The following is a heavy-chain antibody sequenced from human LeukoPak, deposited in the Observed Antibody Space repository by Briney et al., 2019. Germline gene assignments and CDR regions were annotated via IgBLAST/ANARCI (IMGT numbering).Heavy chain of an antibody. D-gene: IGHD4-11*01. CDR3: ARSRLQYYGEVYYYYYMDV. CDR2: IYPHGDP. J-gene: IGHJ6*03. Sequence: TGGSLRLSCTTSGFTFKNYAMTWVCQAPGKGLEWVSAIYPHGDPHYADSVKGRFTISRDNSKNTLYLQMNSLRAEDTAVYYCARSRLQYYGEVYYYYYMDVWGKGTTVTVSS. V-gene: IGHV3-23*01. CDR1: GFTFKNYA.